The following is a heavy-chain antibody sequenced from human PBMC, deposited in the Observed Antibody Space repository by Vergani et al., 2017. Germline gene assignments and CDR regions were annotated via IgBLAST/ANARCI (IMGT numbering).Heavy chain of an antibody. CDR1: GGSITSSSFY. V-gene: IGHV4-39*01. J-gene: IGHJ4*02. CDR2: IYHSGVA. D-gene: IGHD3-9*01. Sequence: QLHLQESGPGLVKPSDTLSLTCTVSGGSITSSSFYWGWIRQPPGKGLEWIGNIYHSGVAYYNPSLKGRVPISVDTSKNQFSLEVTSVTAADTAIYFCARTESFILRYFHWALWVQGTLVTVSS. CDR3: ARTESFILRYFHWAL.